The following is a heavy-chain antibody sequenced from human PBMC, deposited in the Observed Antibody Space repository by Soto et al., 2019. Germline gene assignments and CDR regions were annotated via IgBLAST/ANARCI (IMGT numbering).Heavy chain of an antibody. CDR1: GVPISSYDW. D-gene: IGHD3-10*01. V-gene: IGHV4-4*02. CDR3: ARGTLIGSSTRNWFDP. CDR2: IYHNGRT. J-gene: IGHJ5*02. Sequence: QAHLEESGPGLVRPSGTLSLTCNVSGVPISSYDWWTWVRQTPGKGMEWIGEIYHNGRTNYNPSLKSRVSLSVDKSKNQFSLYLQSLTAADTAVYYCARGTLIGSSTRNWFDPWGQGTQVTVSS.